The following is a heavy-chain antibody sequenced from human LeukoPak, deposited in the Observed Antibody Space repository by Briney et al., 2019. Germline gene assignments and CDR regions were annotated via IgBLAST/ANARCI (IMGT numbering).Heavy chain of an antibody. V-gene: IGHV3-23*01. J-gene: IGHJ1*01. CDR1: GFTFSSYA. CDR3: AKSRYCSGGSCRPHFQH. CDR2: ISGSGGST. D-gene: IGHD2-15*01. Sequence: GGSLRLSCAASGFTFSSYAMSWVRQAPGKGLEWVSAISGSGGSTYYADPVKGRFTISRDNSKNTLYLQMNSLRAEDTAVYYCAKSRYCSGGSCRPHFQHWGQGTLVTVSS.